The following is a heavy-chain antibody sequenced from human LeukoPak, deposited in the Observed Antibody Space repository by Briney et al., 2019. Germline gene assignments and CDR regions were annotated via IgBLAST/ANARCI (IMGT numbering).Heavy chain of an antibody. Sequence: ASVKVSRKASGYTFTSYGISWVRQATGQGLEWMGWISAYNGNTNYAQKLQGRVTMTTDTSTSTAYMELRSLRSDDTAVYYCARESYGSWSYRYYMDVWGKGATVTVSS. V-gene: IGHV1-18*01. CDR3: ARESYGSWSYRYYMDV. D-gene: IGHD3-10*01. J-gene: IGHJ6*03. CDR1: GYTFTSYG. CDR2: ISAYNGNT.